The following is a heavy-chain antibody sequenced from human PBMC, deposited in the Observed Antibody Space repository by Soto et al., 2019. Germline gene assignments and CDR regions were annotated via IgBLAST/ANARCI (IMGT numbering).Heavy chain of an antibody. CDR1: GFTFSSSA. J-gene: IGHJ6*02. CDR2: ISLSADST. CDR3: AKDITNYYYYYGLDV. Sequence: GGSLRLSCAASGFTFSSSAMSWVRQAPGKGLECVSSISLSADSTFYAGSVKGRFTISRDNSKNTLYLQMNSLRAEDTAVYYCAKDITNYYYYYGLDVWGQGTTVTVSS. V-gene: IGHV3-23*01.